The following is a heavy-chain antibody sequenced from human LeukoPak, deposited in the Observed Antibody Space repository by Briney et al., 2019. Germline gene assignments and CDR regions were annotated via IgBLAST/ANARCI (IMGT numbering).Heavy chain of an antibody. CDR1: GFTFSSFA. J-gene: IGHJ4*02. D-gene: IGHD1-26*01. Sequence: GGSLRLSCAASGFTFSSFAMTWVRQVPGKGLEWVANIQRGGSESYYVDSVKGRFTISRENAKNSLYLQMDSLRVEDTAVYYCVRVGAWELQRVFDYWGQGTPVTVSS. CDR3: VRVGAWELQRVFDY. CDR2: IQRGGSES. V-gene: IGHV3-7*01.